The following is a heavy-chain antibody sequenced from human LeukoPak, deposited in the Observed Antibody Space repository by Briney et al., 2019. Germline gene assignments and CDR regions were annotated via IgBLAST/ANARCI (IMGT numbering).Heavy chain of an antibody. J-gene: IGHJ6*02. Sequence: PSETLSLTCAVSGGAFGDFYWSWIRQPPGKGLEWIGEINHSGYTNYYPSLKSRVTISVDTSKNQFSLRLSSVTAADTAVYYCARNDYFGINNGMDVWGQGTTVTV. V-gene: IGHV4-34*01. D-gene: IGHD2/OR15-2a*01. CDR1: GGAFGDFY. CDR3: ARNDYFGINNGMDV. CDR2: INHSGYT.